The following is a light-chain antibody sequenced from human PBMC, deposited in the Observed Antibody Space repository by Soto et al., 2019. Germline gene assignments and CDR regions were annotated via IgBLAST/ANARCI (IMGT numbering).Light chain of an antibody. CDR3: QKYNSAPLT. CDR2: DAS. Sequence: DIQMTQSPSSVSASVGDRVTITCRASQDISRWLAWYQQKPGKAPVLLIYDASTLQGGVPSRFSGTGSGTEFTLTISSLQPEDVAAYYCQKYNSAPLTFGGGTKV. CDR1: QDISRW. J-gene: IGKJ4*01. V-gene: IGKV1-12*01.